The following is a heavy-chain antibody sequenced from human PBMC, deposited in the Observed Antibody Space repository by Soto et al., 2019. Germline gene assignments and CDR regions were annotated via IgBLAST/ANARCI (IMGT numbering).Heavy chain of an antibody. CDR1: GGSFSGYY. CDR2: INHSGST. J-gene: IGHJ4*02. Sequence: SETLSLTCAVYGGSFSGYYWSWIRQPPGKGLEWIGEINHSGSTNYNPSLKSRVTISVDTSKNQFSLKLSSVTAADTAVYYCARGKPYSGRPNTDYWGQGTLVTVSS. D-gene: IGHD5-12*01. V-gene: IGHV4-34*01. CDR3: ARGKPYSGRPNTDY.